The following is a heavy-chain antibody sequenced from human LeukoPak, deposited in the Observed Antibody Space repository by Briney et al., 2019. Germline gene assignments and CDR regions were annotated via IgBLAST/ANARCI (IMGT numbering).Heavy chain of an antibody. CDR3: ARDAAGANYYYYYMDV. CDR2: TYYRSKWYN. V-gene: IGHV6-1*01. Sequence: SQTLSLTCAISGDSVSSNSAAWNWIRQSPSRGLEWLGRTYYRSKWYNDYAVSVKSRITINPDTSKNQFSLHLNSVTPEDTAVYYCARDAAGANYYYYYMDVWGKGTTVTVTS. CDR1: GDSVSSNSAA. D-gene: IGHD6-13*01. J-gene: IGHJ6*03.